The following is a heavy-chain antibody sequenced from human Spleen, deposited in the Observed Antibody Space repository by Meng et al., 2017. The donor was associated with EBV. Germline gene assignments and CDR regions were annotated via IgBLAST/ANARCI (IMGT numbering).Heavy chain of an antibody. CDR3: ATWNNNGWYYGY. V-gene: IGHV4-34*01. D-gene: IGHD6-19*01. CDR1: GGSSSGSD. J-gene: IGHJ4*01. Sequence: QVQLQQWGAGRLKPSEALSLTCAVYGGSSSGSDWSWIRQPPGKGLEWIGEINLGGNTNYNPSLKSRVSISVDTSKNHFSLKVDSVTAADTAVYYCATWNNNGWYYGYWGQGTLVTVSS. CDR2: INLGGNT.